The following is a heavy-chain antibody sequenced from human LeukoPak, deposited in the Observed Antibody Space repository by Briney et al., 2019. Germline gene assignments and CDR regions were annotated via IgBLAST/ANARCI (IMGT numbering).Heavy chain of an antibody. D-gene: IGHD3-22*01. Sequence: GGSLGLSCATSGFTVSSNYMSWVRQAPGKGLEWVSVIYSGGSTYYADSVKGRFTISRDNSKNTLYLQMNSLRGEDTAVYYCARVISMTIDYWGQGTLVTVSS. CDR3: ARVISMTIDY. CDR1: GFTVSSNY. V-gene: IGHV3-66*01. CDR2: IYSGGST. J-gene: IGHJ4*02.